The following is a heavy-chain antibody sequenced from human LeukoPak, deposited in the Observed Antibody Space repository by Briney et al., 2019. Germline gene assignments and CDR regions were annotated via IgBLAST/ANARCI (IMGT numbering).Heavy chain of an antibody. D-gene: IGHD3-10*01. CDR2: IYSSGST. CDR1: GGSFSGYY. CDR3: TRSDGYGLVGI. J-gene: IGHJ3*01. V-gene: IGHV4-34*01. Sequence: SETLSLTCAVYGGSFSGYYWSWIRQPPGTGLEWIGSIYSSGSTYYNSSLKSRVIILIDTSKNHFSLTLSSVTAADTAVYYCTRSDGYGLVGIWGQGTMVTVSS.